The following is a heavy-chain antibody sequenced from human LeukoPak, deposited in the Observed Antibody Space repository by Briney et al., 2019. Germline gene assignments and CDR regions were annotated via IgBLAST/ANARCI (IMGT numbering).Heavy chain of an antibody. V-gene: IGHV4-39*07. Sequence: PGGSLRLSCAASGFTFSNYGMHWVRQAPGKGLEWIGSIYYDGSTYYNPSLKSRVTISIDTSKNQFSLKLSSVTAADTAVYYCARDRGSSWNRNWFDPWGQGTLVTVSS. CDR2: IYYDGST. D-gene: IGHD6-13*01. CDR3: ARDRGSSWNRNWFDP. J-gene: IGHJ5*02. CDR1: GFTFSNYG.